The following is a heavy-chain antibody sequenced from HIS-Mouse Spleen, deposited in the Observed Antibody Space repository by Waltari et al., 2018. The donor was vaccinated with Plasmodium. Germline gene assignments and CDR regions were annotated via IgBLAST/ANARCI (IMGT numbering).Heavy chain of an antibody. CDR1: GGSFSGYY. D-gene: IGHD3-10*01. CDR2: INHSGST. J-gene: IGHJ4*02. Sequence: QVQLQQWGAGLLKPSATLSLTCAVSGGSFSGYYWSWIRQPPGKGLEWIGEINHSGSTNYNPSLKSRVTISVDTSKNQFSLKLSSVTAADTAVYYCASSGSGSYYYWGQGTLVTVSS. V-gene: IGHV4-34*01. CDR3: ASSGSGSYYY.